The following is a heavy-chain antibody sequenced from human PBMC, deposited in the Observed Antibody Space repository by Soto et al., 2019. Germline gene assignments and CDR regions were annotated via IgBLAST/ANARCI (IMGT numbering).Heavy chain of an antibody. Sequence: GGSLRLSCAASGFTFSSYGMHWVRQAPGKGLEWVAVIWYDGSNKYYADSVKGRFTISRDNSKNTLYLQMNSLRAEDTAVYYCARGGHSSGWYGEIDYWGQGTLVTVSS. V-gene: IGHV3-33*01. CDR3: ARGGHSSGWYGEIDY. CDR2: IWYDGSNK. CDR1: GFTFSSYG. J-gene: IGHJ4*02. D-gene: IGHD6-19*01.